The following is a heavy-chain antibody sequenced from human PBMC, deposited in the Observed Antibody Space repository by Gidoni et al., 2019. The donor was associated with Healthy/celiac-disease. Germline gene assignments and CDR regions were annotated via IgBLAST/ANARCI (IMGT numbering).Heavy chain of an antibody. CDR1: GYTFTGYY. Sequence: QVQLVQAGAEVKKKGASVKVSCTASGYTFTGYYMHWVRQAPGQGLEGMGWINPNSSGTNYAQKFQACVTMPRDTSISTAYMELSRLRSDDTAVYYCARGGDYGDYRYYYGMDVWGQGTPVTVSS. J-gene: IGHJ6*02. V-gene: IGHV1-2*04. D-gene: IGHD4-17*01. CDR3: ARGGDYGDYRYYYGMDV. CDR2: INPNSSGT.